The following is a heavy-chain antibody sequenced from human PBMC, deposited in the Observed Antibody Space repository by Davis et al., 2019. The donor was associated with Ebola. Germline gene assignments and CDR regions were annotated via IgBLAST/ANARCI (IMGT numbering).Heavy chain of an antibody. CDR2: IIPVVDTK. CDR1: GGTFTNYA. D-gene: IGHD3-10*01. CDR3: ASSAVRGVIVHDAFDI. J-gene: IGHJ3*02. V-gene: IGHV1-69*04. Sequence: AASVKVSCKTSGGTFTNYAVNWVRQAPGQGLEWMGRIIPVVDTKDYAQKFQGRVTLTADKATNTAYMELSSLRSEDTAMYYCASSAVRGVIVHDAFDIWGQGTMVTVSS.